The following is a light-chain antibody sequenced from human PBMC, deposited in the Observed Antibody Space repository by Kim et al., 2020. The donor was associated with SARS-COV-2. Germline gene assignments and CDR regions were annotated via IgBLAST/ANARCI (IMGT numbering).Light chain of an antibody. J-gene: IGKJ1*01. Sequence: DIQMTQSPSTLSASVGDRVTITCRASQSISSWLAWYQQKPGKAPKLLIYKASSLESVVPSRFSGSGSGTEFTLTISSLQPDDFATYYCQQYNSYPWAFGQGTKVDIK. V-gene: IGKV1-5*03. CDR2: KAS. CDR3: QQYNSYPWA. CDR1: QSISSW.